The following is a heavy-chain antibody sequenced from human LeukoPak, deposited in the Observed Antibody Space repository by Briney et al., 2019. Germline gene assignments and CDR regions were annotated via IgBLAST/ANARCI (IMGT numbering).Heavy chain of an antibody. D-gene: IGHD5/OR15-5a*01. J-gene: IGHJ5*02. CDR1: GFTFRSYG. CDR3: ARDPSVGFVSGESWFDP. Sequence: GGSRRLSCAASGFTFRSYGMHGVRRAPGKGLGGGAVIWYDGSNKYYADSVKGRFTISRDNSKNTLYLQMNSLRAEDTAVYYCARDPSVGFVSGESWFDPWGQGTLVTVSS. V-gene: IGHV3-33*01. CDR2: IWYDGSNK.